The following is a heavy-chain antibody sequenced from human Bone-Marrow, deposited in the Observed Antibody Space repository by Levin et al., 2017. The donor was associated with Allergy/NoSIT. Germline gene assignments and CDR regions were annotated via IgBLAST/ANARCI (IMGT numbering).Heavy chain of an antibody. D-gene: IGHD1-14*01. CDR2: TSYDDNYK. J-gene: IGHJ4*02. CDR3: AKDEPGAPHNFDS. CDR1: GFIFSQCL. Sequence: GGSLRLSCTASGFIFSQCLMHWVRQAPGKGLEWVALTSYDDNYKEYAVSVKGRFTISRDNSKNTLYLQMDSLAAEDTALYYCAKDEPGAPHNFDSWGQGTLVTVSS. V-gene: IGHV3-30*18.